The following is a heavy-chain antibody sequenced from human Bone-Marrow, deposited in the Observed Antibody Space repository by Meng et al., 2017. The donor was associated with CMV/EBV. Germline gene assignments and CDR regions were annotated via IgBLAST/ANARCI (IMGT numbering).Heavy chain of an antibody. D-gene: IGHD6-19*01. CDR3: ARVAYSSGWYAYAFDI. CDR2: IYTSGST. CDR1: GGSISSYY. V-gene: IGHV4-4*07. J-gene: IGHJ3*02. Sequence: SETLSLTCTVSGGSISSYYWSWIRQPAGKGLEWIGRIYTSGSTNYNPSLKSRVTISVDTSKNQFSLKLSSVTAADTAVYYCARVAYSSGWYAYAFDIWGQGTMVTVSS.